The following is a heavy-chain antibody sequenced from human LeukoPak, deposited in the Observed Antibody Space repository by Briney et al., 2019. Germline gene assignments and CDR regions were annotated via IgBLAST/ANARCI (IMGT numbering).Heavy chain of an antibody. CDR2: IYYSGST. CDR3: ARDIGSIAVAGNWFDP. V-gene: IGHV4-39*07. Sequence: SETLSLTCTVSGGSISSSSYYWGWIRQPPGKGLGWIGSIYYSGSTYYNPSLKSRVTMSVDTSKNRFSLKLSSVTAADTAVYYCARDIGSIAVAGNWFDPWGQGTLVTVSS. D-gene: IGHD6-19*01. J-gene: IGHJ5*02. CDR1: GGSISSSSYY.